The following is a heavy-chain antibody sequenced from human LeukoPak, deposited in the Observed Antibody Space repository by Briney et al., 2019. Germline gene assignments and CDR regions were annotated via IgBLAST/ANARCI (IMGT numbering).Heavy chain of an antibody. D-gene: IGHD1-26*01. CDR2: ISYDGSND. CDR3: ARDAGGAFYWYFDL. V-gene: IGHV3-30-3*01. J-gene: IGHJ2*01. CDR1: GFTFSSFA. Sequence: GGSLRLSCAASGFTFSSFAMHWVRQAPGKGLEWLAVISYDGSNDYYAGSLKGRFTMSRDNSRNTLYLQIKSLRPDDTAVYYCARDAGGAFYWYFDLWGRGTLVTVSS.